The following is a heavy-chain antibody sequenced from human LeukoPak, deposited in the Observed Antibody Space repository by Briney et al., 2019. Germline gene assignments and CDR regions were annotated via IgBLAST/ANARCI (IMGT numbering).Heavy chain of an antibody. CDR1: GFTFSSYW. V-gene: IGHV3-7*01. Sequence: PGGSLRLSCAASGFTFSSYWMSWVRQAPGKGLEWVANIKQDGSEKYYVDSVKGRFTISRDNAKNSLYLQMNSLRAEDTAVYYCARDKGGTGTNWFDPWGQGTLVTVSP. D-gene: IGHD1-1*01. J-gene: IGHJ5*02. CDR2: IKQDGSEK. CDR3: ARDKGGTGTNWFDP.